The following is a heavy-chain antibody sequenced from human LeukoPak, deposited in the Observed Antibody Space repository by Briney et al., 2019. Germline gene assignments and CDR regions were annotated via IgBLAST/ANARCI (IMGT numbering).Heavy chain of an antibody. J-gene: IGHJ3*02. D-gene: IGHD1-14*01. CDR1: GGSISSYY. V-gene: IGHV4-4*07. Sequence: PSETLSLTCTVSGGSISSYYWSWIRQPAGKGLERLGRIYTSGSTNYNPSLKSRVTMSVDTSKKQFSLKLSSVTAADTAVYYCARDPEGLDAFDIWGQGTMVTVSS. CDR3: ARDPEGLDAFDI. CDR2: IYTSGST.